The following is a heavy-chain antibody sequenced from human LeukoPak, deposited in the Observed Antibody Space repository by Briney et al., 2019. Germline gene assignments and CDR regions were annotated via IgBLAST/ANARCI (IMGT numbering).Heavy chain of an antibody. CDR2: ISSSSSYI. CDR1: GFTFSNYW. J-gene: IGHJ4*02. Sequence: PGGSLRLSCAASGFTFSNYWMHWVRQAPGKGLEWVSSISSSSSYIYYADSVEGRFTISRDNAKNSLYLQMNSLRAEDTAVYYCARDKSGGEGRHDYWGQGTLVTVSS. V-gene: IGHV3-21*01. CDR3: ARDKSGGEGRHDY. D-gene: IGHD3-16*01.